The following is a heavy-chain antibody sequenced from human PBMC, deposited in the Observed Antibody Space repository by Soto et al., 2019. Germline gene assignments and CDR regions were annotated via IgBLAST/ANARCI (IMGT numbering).Heavy chain of an antibody. CDR3: ARTAVAGTDFDY. D-gene: IGHD6-19*01. V-gene: IGHV4-31*03. Sequence: SETLSLTCTVSGGSISSGGYYWSWIRQHPGKGLEWIGYIYYSGSTYYNPSLKSRVTISVDTSKNQFSLKLSSVTAADTAVYYCARTAVAGTDFDYWGQGTLVTVSS. CDR1: GGSISSGGYY. CDR2: IYYSGST. J-gene: IGHJ4*02.